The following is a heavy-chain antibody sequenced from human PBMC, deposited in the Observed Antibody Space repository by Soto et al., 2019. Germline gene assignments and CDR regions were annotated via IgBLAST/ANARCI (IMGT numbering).Heavy chain of an antibody. CDR3: AKEPATAKPEGVDF. V-gene: IGHV1-2*02. CDR2: INPNSGGT. CDR1: GYTFSDYY. J-gene: IGHJ4*02. D-gene: IGHD2-21*02. Sequence: GASVKVSCKASGYTFSDYYIHCVRQAPGQGLEWMGWINPNSGGTKYAPKFQGGVTMTRETSITTAYMELSRLTPGAPAVYYCAKEPATAKPEGVDFWGQGTLVTVSS.